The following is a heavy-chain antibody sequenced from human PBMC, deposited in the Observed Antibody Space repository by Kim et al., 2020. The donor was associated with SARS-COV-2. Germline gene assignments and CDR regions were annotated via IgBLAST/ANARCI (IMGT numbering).Heavy chain of an antibody. D-gene: IGHD1-26*01. CDR2: ISWNSGSI. CDR3: AKGPRGYYVFYYFDY. Sequence: GGSLRLSCAASGFTFDDYAMHWVRQAPGKGLEWVSGISWNSGSIGYADSVKGRFTISRDNAKNSLYLQMNSLRAEDTALYYCAKGPRGYYVFYYFDYWGQGTVVTVSS. J-gene: IGHJ4*02. CDR1: GFTFDDYA. V-gene: IGHV3-9*01.